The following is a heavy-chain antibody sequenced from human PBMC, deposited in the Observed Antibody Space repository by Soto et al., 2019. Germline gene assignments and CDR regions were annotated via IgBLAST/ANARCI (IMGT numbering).Heavy chain of an antibody. J-gene: IGHJ4*02. CDR3: ARGLLRFLTSYFDY. CDR2: IYYSGST. V-gene: IGHV4-59*01. CDR1: GGSISSYY. Sequence: PSETLSLTCTVSGGSISSYYWSWIRQPPGKGLEWIGYIYYSGSTNYNPSLKSRVTISVDTSKNQFSLKLSSVTAADTAVYYCARGLLRFLTSYFDYWGQGTLVTVSS. D-gene: IGHD3-3*01.